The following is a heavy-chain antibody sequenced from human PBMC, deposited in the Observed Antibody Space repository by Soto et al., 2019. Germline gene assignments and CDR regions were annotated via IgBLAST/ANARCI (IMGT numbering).Heavy chain of an antibody. CDR3: ARTGIGITGTPFDY. J-gene: IGHJ4*02. Sequence: ASVKVSCKASGGTFSSYAISWVRQAPGQGLEWMGGIIPIFGTANYAQKFQGRVTITADESTSTAYMELSSLRSEDTAVYYCARTGIGITGTPFDYWGQGTLVTVSS. CDR2: IIPIFGTA. V-gene: IGHV1-69*13. CDR1: GGTFSSYA. D-gene: IGHD1-20*01.